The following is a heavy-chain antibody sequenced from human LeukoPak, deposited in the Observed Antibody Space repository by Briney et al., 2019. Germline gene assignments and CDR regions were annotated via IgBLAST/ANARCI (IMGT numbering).Heavy chain of an antibody. CDR1: GFTFDDYA. CDR2: ISWNSGSI. D-gene: IGHD3-10*01. V-gene: IGHV3-9*01. Sequence: GWSLRLSCAASGFTFDDYAMHWVRQAPGKGLEWVSGISWNSGSIGYADSVKGRFTISRDNAKNSLYLQMNSLRAEDTALYYCAKGYYYGSGSYALDPWAQGTLVTVSS. CDR3: AKGYYYGSGSYALDP. J-gene: IGHJ5*02.